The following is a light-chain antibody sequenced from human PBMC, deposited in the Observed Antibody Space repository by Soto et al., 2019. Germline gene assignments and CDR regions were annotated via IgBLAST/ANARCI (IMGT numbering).Light chain of an antibody. J-gene: IGLJ3*02. CDR1: SSDVGAYNY. Sequence: QSALTQPASVPGSPGQSITISCTGTSSDVGAYNYVSWYQQHPDKAPKLMIFEVSDRPSGVSNRFSGSNSGNTASLTISGLQAEDEADYLCSSYTSNSTLVFGGGTKLTVL. CDR3: SSYTSNSTLV. V-gene: IGLV2-14*01. CDR2: EVS.